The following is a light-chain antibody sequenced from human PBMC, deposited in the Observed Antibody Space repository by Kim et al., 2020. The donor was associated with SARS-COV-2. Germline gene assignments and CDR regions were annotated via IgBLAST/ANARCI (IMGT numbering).Light chain of an antibody. Sequence: ASVGDRVTIPWRASQSIRSLLAWYQQKPGKATKFLIYKASSLESGVPSRCSGSGSGTEFTLTISSLQPDDSATYYCQQYDSYPLTFGGGTKVDIK. CDR1: QSIRSL. CDR3: QQYDSYPLT. J-gene: IGKJ4*01. V-gene: IGKV1-5*03. CDR2: KAS.